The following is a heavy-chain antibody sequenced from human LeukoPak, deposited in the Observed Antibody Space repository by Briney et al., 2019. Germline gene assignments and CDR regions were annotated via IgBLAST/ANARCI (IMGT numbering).Heavy chain of an antibody. CDR1: GGSFSGYY. CDR3: ARGGMATITPFDY. V-gene: IGHV4-34*01. CDR2: INHSGST. J-gene: IGHJ4*02. D-gene: IGHD5-24*01. Sequence: PSETLSLTCAVYGGSFSGYYWSWIRQPPGKGLEWIGEINHSGSTNYNPSLKSRVTISVDTSKSQFSLKLSSVTAADTAVYYCARGGMATITPFDYWGQGTLVTV.